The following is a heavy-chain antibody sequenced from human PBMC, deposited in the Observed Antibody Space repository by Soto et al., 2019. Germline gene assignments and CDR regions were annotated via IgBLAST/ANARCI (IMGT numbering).Heavy chain of an antibody. D-gene: IGHD1-1*01. CDR3: ERGGTNVGALDTRRPHYYYYRMDV. V-gene: IGHV4-34*01. CDR1: GGSSSGYY. CDR2: INHSGST. Sequence: PSETLSLTYAVYGGSSSGYYWSGIRQPPGKGLEWIWEINHSGSTTYNPSLKSRVTISVDTSKNQFSLKLSSGTAPNTAVYYCERGGTNVGALDTRRPHYYYYRMDVGGK. J-gene: IGHJ6*04.